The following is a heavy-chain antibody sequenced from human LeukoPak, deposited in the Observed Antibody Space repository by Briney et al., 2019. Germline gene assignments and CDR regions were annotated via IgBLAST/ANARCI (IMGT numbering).Heavy chain of an antibody. Sequence: PGGSLRLSCAASGFTFRNYWMGRVRQAPGKGLEWVSAISGSGGSTYYADSVKGRFTISRDNSKNTLHLQMNSLRAEDTAVYYCAKGGGPAATIDYWGQGTLVTVSS. V-gene: IGHV3-23*01. CDR2: ISGSGGST. D-gene: IGHD2-2*01. CDR1: GFTFRNYW. CDR3: AKGGGPAATIDY. J-gene: IGHJ4*02.